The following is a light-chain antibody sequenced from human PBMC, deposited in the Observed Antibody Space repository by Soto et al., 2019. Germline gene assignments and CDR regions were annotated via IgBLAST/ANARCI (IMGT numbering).Light chain of an antibody. V-gene: IGKV4-1*01. CDR1: QSVLHSSHNENY. CDR2: WAS. CDR3: QQYGSSPWT. J-gene: IGKJ1*01. Sequence: DIVMTQSPDSLAVSLGERATINCKSSQSVLHSSHNENYLVWYQQKPGQPPKLLIYWASTRESGVPDRFSGSGSGTDFTLTISRLEPEDFAVYYCQQYGSSPWTFGQGTKVEIK.